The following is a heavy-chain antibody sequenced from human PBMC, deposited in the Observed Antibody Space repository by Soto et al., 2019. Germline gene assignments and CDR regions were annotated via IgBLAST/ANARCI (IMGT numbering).Heavy chain of an antibody. V-gene: IGHV3-30*18. D-gene: IGHD3-22*01. CDR2: ISYDGSNK. CDR3: AKPHYYDSSGYYEPTPDYYFDY. Sequence: QVQQEESGGGVVQPGRSLRLSCAASGFTISSYGMHWVRQAPGKGLEWVAVISYDGSNKYYADSVKGRFTISRDNSKNTLYLQMNSLRAEDTAVYYCAKPHYYDSSGYYEPTPDYYFDYWGQGTLVTVSS. CDR1: GFTISSYG. J-gene: IGHJ4*02.